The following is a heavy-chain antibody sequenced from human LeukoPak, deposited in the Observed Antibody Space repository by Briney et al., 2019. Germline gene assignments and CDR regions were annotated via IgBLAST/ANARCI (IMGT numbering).Heavy chain of an antibody. V-gene: IGHV3-30*18. J-gene: IGHJ6*02. D-gene: IGHD1-26*01. Sequence: GGSLRLSCAASGFTFSDYGMHWVRQAPGKGLEGVAVISYDGSNKYYADPVKGRFTISRDNSKNTLYLQMNSLRAEDTAVYYCAKDYALLYSGSYYGMDVWGQGTTVTVSS. CDR1: GFTFSDYG. CDR3: AKDYALLYSGSYYGMDV. CDR2: ISYDGSNK.